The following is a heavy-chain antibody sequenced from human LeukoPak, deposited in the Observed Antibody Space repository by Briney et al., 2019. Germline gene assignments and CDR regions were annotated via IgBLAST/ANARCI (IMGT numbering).Heavy chain of an antibody. J-gene: IGHJ6*02. CDR1: GGSISSYY. V-gene: IGHV4-59*01. CDR3: ARVPRLSGSYYGNYYYGMDV. CDR2: IYYSGST. Sequence: SETLSLTCTVSGGSISSYYWSWIRQPPGKGLEWIGYIYYSGSTNYNPSLKSRVTISVDTSMNQFSLRLSSVTAADTAVYYCARVPRLSGSYYGNYYYGMDVWGQGTTVTVSS. D-gene: IGHD1-26*01.